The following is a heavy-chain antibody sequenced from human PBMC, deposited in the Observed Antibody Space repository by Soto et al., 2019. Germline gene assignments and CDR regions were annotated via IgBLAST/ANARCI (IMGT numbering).Heavy chain of an antibody. CDR1: GFTFSSYG. CDR3: ANEFREQWLVRDYYHGMDV. D-gene: IGHD6-19*01. CDR2: ISYDGSNK. V-gene: IGHV3-30*18. Sequence: GGSLRLSCAASGFTFSSYGMHWVRQAPGKGLEWVAVISYDGSNKYYADSVKGRLTISRDNSKNTLYPQMNSLRAEDTAVYYCANEFREQWLVRDYYHGMDVWGQGTTVTVSS. J-gene: IGHJ6*02.